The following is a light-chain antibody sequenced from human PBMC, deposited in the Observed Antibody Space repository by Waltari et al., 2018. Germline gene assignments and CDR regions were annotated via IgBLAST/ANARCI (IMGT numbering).Light chain of an antibody. CDR3: QQYYATPRT. V-gene: IGKV4-1*01. J-gene: IGKJ1*01. Sequence: DIVMTQSPDSLAVSLGERATINCTSSLSVFYSSNNRNYLGWYQHKAGQPPKLLIYWASTRESGVPDRFSGSGSGTDFTLTISNLQAEDVAVYYCQQYYATPRTFGQGTKVAIK. CDR2: WAS. CDR1: LSVFYSSNNRNY.